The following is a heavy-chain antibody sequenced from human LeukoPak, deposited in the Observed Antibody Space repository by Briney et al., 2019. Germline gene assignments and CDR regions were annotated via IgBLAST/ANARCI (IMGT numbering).Heavy chain of an antibody. D-gene: IGHD3-22*01. V-gene: IGHV3-30*04. CDR3: ARGRSTGNYYDSSWLLGY. Sequence: PGGSLRLSCAASGFTFSSYAMHWVRQAPGKGLEWVAVISYDGSNKYYADSVKGRFTISRDNSKNTLYLQMNSLRAEDTAMYYCARGRSTGNYYDSSWLLGYWGQGTLVTVSS. CDR2: ISYDGSNK. CDR1: GFTFSSYA. J-gene: IGHJ4*02.